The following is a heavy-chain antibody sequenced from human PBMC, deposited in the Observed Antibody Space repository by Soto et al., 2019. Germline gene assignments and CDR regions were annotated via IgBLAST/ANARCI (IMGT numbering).Heavy chain of an antibody. CDR2: IYYSGST. Sequence: PSETLSLTCTVSGGSISSFYWSWIRQPPGKGLEWIGYIYYSGSTNYNPSLKSRVTISVDTSKNQFSLKLSSVTAADTAVYYCARRWGPTFDFWGQGTLVTVSS. J-gene: IGHJ4*02. CDR3: ARRWGPTFDF. V-gene: IGHV4-59*01. D-gene: IGHD1-26*01. CDR1: GGSISSFY.